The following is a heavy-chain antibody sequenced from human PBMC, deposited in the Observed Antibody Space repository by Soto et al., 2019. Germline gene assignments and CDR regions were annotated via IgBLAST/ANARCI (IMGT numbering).Heavy chain of an antibody. CDR3: ARGVSSSFYYWSDP. D-gene: IGHD6-13*01. V-gene: IGHV6-1*01. J-gene: IGHJ5*02. CDR2: TYYRSKWYN. Sequence: LSLTCAISGDSVSSNSATWNWIRQSPSRGLEWPGRTYYRSKWYNDYAVSVKSRITINPDTSKNQFSLQLNSVTPEDTAVYYCARGVSSSFYYWSDPSGQVTLGTVST. CDR1: GDSVSSNSAT.